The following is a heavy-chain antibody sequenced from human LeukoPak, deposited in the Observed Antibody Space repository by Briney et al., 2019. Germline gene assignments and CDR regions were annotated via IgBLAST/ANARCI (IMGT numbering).Heavy chain of an antibody. V-gene: IGHV1-46*01. CDR2: IYPRDGST. D-gene: IGHD1-26*01. CDR3: ARDLATAALIDP. J-gene: IGHJ5*02. Sequence: ASVKVSCKASGYTFTSNYIHWVRQAPGQGLEWMGMIYPRDGSTSYAQKFQGRVTVTRDTSTSTVHMELSGLRSEDTAVYYCARDLATAALIDPWGQGTLVTVSS. CDR1: GYTFTSNY.